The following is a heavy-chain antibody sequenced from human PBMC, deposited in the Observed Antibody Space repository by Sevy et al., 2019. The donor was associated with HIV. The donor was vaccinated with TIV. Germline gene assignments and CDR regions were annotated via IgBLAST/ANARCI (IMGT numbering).Heavy chain of an antibody. CDR2: ISSSGTII. J-gene: IGHJ4*02. Sequence: GVSLRLSCAVSGLNVSDYFMAWIRQAPGRGPEWVSYISSSGTIIYYRDSVKDRFTISRDNAKNSLYLQMNSLRPEDTAMYYCARDLASGSFYSLYFDYWGQGTLVTVSS. V-gene: IGHV3-11*01. D-gene: IGHD3-10*01. CDR3: ARDLASGSFYSLYFDY. CDR1: GLNVSDYF.